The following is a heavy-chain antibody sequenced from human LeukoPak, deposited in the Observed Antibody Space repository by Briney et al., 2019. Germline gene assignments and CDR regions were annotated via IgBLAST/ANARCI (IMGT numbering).Heavy chain of an antibody. CDR2: VNPVFSTP. V-gene: IGHV1-69*05. CDR3: ASRYTTSRHFDWDVDY. Sequence: GSSVKVSCKASGGTFNSYAISWVRQAPGHGLEWMGGVNPVFSTPNYAQKFQGRVTITTDESRTTAYMELSSLRSEDTALYYCASRYTTSRHFDWDVDYWGQGTLLTVSS. D-gene: IGHD3-9*01. J-gene: IGHJ4*02. CDR1: GGTFNSYA.